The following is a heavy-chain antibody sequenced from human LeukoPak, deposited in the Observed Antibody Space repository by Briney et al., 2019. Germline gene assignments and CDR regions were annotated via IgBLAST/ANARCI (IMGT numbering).Heavy chain of an antibody. D-gene: IGHD3-3*01. CDR1: GYTFTSYG. V-gene: IGHV1-18*01. Sequence: ASVKVSCKASGYTFTSYGISWVRQAPGQGLEWMGWISAYNGNTNYAQKFQGRVTMTTDTSTSTAYMELRSLRSDDTAVYYCARETGVYDFWSGYWGPHYMDVWGKGTTVTVSS. J-gene: IGHJ6*03. CDR2: ISAYNGNT. CDR3: ARETGVYDFWSGYWGPHYMDV.